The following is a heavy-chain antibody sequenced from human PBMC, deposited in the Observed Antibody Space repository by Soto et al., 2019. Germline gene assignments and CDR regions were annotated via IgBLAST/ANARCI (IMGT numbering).Heavy chain of an antibody. CDR1: GYTFSDYA. CDR2: ISASTRNT. J-gene: IGHJ2*01. Sequence: QVQLVQSGGEVKKPGASVKVSCQASGYTFSDYAISWVRQAPGQGLEWMGWISASTRNTDQAQNFQGRVIMTLDTSTNTAYVELRCLRSDDTAVYYCVRCYCSVGSCYACWHFDLWGRGTLVTVSS. D-gene: IGHD2-15*01. V-gene: IGHV1-18*01. CDR3: VRCYCSVGSCYACWHFDL.